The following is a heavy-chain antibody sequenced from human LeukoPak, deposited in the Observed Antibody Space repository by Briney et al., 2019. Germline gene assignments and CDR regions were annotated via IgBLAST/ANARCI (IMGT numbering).Heavy chain of an antibody. CDR3: ARYGSGSYYYYYYYMDV. V-gene: IGHV3-48*03. Sequence: GGSLRLSCAASGFTFSSYEMNWVRQAPGKGLEWVSYISSSGNTIYYADSVKGRFTISRDNAKNSLYLQMNSLRAEDTAVYYCARYGSGSYYYYYYYMDVWGKGTTVTISS. D-gene: IGHD3-10*01. CDR2: ISSSGNTI. J-gene: IGHJ6*03. CDR1: GFTFSSYE.